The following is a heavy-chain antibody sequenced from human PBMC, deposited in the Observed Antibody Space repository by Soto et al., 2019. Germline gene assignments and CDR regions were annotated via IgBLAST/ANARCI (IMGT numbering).Heavy chain of an antibody. J-gene: IGHJ4*02. D-gene: IGHD3-10*01. CDR3: AKELLPGGYYGSGSDFDY. V-gene: IGHV1-69*13. CDR1: GGTFSSYA. CDR2: IIPIFGTA. Sequence: ASVKVSCKASGGTFSSYAISWVRQAPGQGLEWMGGIIPIFGTANYAQKFQGRVTITADESTSTAYMERSSLKASDTAMYYCAKELLPGGYYGSGSDFDYWGQGTLVTVSS.